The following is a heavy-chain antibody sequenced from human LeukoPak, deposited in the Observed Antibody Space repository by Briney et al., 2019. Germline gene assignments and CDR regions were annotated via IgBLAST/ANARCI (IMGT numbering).Heavy chain of an antibody. CDR1: GFTFSSYS. V-gene: IGHV3-21*01. D-gene: IGHD2-2*01. CDR3: AREYCSSTSCYSDAFDI. J-gene: IGHJ3*02. Sequence: PGGSLRLSCAASGFTFSSYSMNWVRQAPGKGLEWVSSISSSSSYIYYADSVKGRFTISRDNAKNSLYLQMNSLRAEDTAVYYCAREYCSSTSCYSDAFDIWGQGTMVTVSS. CDR2: ISSSSSYI.